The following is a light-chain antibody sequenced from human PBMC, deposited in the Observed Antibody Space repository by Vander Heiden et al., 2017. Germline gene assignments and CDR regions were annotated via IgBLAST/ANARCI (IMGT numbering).Light chain of an antibody. Sequence: QSALTQPASVSGSPGQSITISCTGTSSDVGGYNYVSWYQQPPGKAPKLMIYEVSNRPSGVSKRFSGSKSGNTASLTISGLQAEDEADYYCSSYTSSSTPVVFGGGTKLTVL. J-gene: IGLJ2*01. CDR2: EVS. CDR3: SSYTSSSTPVV. V-gene: IGLV2-14*01. CDR1: SSDVGGYNY.